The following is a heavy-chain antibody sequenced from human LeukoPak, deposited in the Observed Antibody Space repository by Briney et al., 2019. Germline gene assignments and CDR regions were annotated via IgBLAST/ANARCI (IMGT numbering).Heavy chain of an antibody. V-gene: IGHV4-4*02. CDR2: IYHSGST. CDR3: ARESQDIVVVPAAIWNAFDI. CDR1: GGSISSSNW. Sequence: SETLSLTCAVSGGSISSSNWWSWVRQPPGKGLEWIGEIYHSGSTNYNPSLKSRVTISVDTSKNQFSLKLSSVTAADTAVYYCARESQDIVVVPAAIWNAFDIWGQGTMVTVSS. D-gene: IGHD2-2*01. J-gene: IGHJ3*02.